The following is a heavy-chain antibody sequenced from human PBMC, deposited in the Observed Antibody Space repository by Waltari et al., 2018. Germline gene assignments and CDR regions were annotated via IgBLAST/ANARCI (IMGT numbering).Heavy chain of an antibody. J-gene: IGHJ3*01. D-gene: IGHD6-13*01. CDR3: ALSPQQLLAFDF. Sequence: QVQVVQSGTEVKKPGSSVRVSYKVSGDTFNKYAISWVRQAPGQGLEWMGKIVPILRLTNFSQKFRDRVTLTATTSTTTAFMDLTDLTSEDTAVYYCALSPQQLLAFDFWGQGTMVTVSS. V-gene: IGHV1-69*04. CDR1: GDTFNKYA. CDR2: IVPILRLT.